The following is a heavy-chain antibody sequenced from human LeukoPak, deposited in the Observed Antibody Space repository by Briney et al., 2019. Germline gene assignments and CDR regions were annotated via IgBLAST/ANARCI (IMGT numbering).Heavy chain of an antibody. Sequence: ASVKVSCKASGYTFTGYYMHWVRQAPGQGLEWMGWINPNSGGTNYAQKFQGRVTMTRDTSISTAYMELSRLGSDDTAVYYCAGDQGYCTNGVCPDYWGQGTLVTVSS. CDR1: GYTFTGYY. V-gene: IGHV1-2*02. CDR2: INPNSGGT. D-gene: IGHD2-8*01. CDR3: AGDQGYCTNGVCPDY. J-gene: IGHJ4*02.